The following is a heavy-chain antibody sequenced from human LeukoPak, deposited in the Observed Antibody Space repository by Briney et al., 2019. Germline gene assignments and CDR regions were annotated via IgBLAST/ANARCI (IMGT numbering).Heavy chain of an antibody. D-gene: IGHD6-13*01. J-gene: IGHJ4*02. V-gene: IGHV1-18*01. CDR2: ISAYNGNT. CDR3: ARVEISSSWYYY. CDR1: GYTFTSYG. Sequence: ASVKVSCKASGYTFTSYGISWVRQAPGQGLEWMGWISAYNGNTNYAQKLQGRVTMTTDTSTSTAYMELRSLRSDGTSVYYCARVEISSSWYYYWGQGTLVTVSS.